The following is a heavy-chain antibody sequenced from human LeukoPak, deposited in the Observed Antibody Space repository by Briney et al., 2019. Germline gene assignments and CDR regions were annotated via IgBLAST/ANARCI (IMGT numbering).Heavy chain of an antibody. J-gene: IGHJ4*02. CDR3: ARGLVRGPARY. CDR1: GGSISSSSYY. CDR2: IYYSGST. D-gene: IGHD3-10*01. V-gene: IGHV4-39*07. Sequence: SETLSLTCTVSGGSISSSSYYWGWIRQPPGKGLEWIGSIYYSGSTYYNPSLKSRVTISVDTSKNQFSLKLSSVTAADTAVYYCARGLVRGPARYWGQGTLVTVSS.